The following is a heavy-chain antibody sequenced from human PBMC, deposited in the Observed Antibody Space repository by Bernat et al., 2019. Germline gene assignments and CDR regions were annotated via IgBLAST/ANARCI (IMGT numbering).Heavy chain of an antibody. CDR1: GFTFSSYA. D-gene: IGHD3-9*01. J-gene: IGHJ3*02. Sequence: QVQLVESGGGVVQPGRSLRLSCAASGFTFSSYAMHWVRQAPGKGLEGVAVISYDGSNKYYADSVKGRFTITRDNSKNTLYLQMNSLRAEDTAVYYCARERLSRYFDWSDAFDIWGQGTMVTVSS. CDR2: ISYDGSNK. V-gene: IGHV3-30-3*01. CDR3: ARERLSRYFDWSDAFDI.